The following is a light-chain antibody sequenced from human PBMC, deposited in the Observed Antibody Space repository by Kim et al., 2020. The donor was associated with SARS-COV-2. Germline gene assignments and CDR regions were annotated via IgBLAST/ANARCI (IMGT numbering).Light chain of an antibody. CDR1: ISDVGSDNF. CDR3: CAHEPGNHYV. Sequence: QSALTQPASVSGSPGQSITISCTGIISDVGSDNFVYWYQQHPGKVPKLLIYEVAKRPSGASTRFSGSKSGNTASLTISGLEAEDEADYYCCAHEPGNHYVFGIGTKLTVL. CDR2: EVA. J-gene: IGLJ6*01. V-gene: IGLV2-23*02.